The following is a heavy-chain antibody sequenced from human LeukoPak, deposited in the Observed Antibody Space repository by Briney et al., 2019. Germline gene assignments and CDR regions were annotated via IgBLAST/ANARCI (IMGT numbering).Heavy chain of an antibody. V-gene: IGHV5-51*01. CDR1: GYSFTNTF. CDR3: ARPIAAAGTDLRY. J-gene: IGHJ4*02. Sequence: GESLKISCKASGYSFTNTFIGWVRQMPGKGLEWMGIIYPGDSDTRYSPSFQGQVTISVDKSVTTAYLQWSSLQASDTAMYYCARPIAAAGTDLRYWGQGTLVTVSS. CDR2: IYPGDSDT. D-gene: IGHD6-13*01.